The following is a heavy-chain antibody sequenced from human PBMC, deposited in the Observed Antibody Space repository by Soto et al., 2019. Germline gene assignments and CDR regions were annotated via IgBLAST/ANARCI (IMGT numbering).Heavy chain of an antibody. CDR2: ISVSGGTT. Sequence: EVQLLESGGGLVQPGGSLRLSCAASGFPFSNYAMNWVRQAPGQGLEWVSGISVSGGTTYYADSVKGRFTISRDNSENTLYLQMNSLGAEDTAVYYCAKGRPRSSSWYSDYWGQGTLVTVSS. D-gene: IGHD6-13*01. J-gene: IGHJ4*02. CDR1: GFPFSNYA. CDR3: AKGRPRSSSWYSDY. V-gene: IGHV3-23*01.